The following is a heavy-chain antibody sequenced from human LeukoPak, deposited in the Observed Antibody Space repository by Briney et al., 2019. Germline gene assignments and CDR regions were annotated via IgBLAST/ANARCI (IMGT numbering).Heavy chain of an antibody. CDR1: GGTFSSYA. D-gene: IGHD2-2*02. V-gene: IGHV1-69*13. Sequence: SVKVSCKASGGTFSSYAISWVRQAPGQGLEWMGGIIPIFGTANYAQKLQGRVTITADESTSTAYMELSSLRSEDTAVYYCARGHCSSTSCYRMDYWGQGTLVTVSS. CDR2: IIPIFGTA. CDR3: ARGHCSSTSCYRMDY. J-gene: IGHJ4*02.